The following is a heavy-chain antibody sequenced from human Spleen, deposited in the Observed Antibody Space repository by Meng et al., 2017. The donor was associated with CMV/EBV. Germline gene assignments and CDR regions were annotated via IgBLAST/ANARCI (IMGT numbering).Heavy chain of an antibody. D-gene: IGHD3-22*01. J-gene: IGHJ4*02. CDR1: GGSISSGDYY. Sequence: VQRHEARPGLVQPSQTLSLTCTVSGGSISSGDYYWSWIRQPPGKGLELIGYIYYSGSTYYNPSLKSRVTISVDTSKNQFSLKLSSVTAADTAVYYCASYHDSSGYEDYWGQGTLVTVSS. CDR2: IYYSGST. CDR3: ASYHDSSGYEDY. V-gene: IGHV4-30-4*08.